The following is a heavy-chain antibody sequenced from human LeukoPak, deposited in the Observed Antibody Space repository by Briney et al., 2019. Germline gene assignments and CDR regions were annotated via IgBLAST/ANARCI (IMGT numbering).Heavy chain of an antibody. V-gene: IGHV4-38-2*02. D-gene: IGHD6-13*01. CDR1: GYSISSGYY. CDR3: ARGYSSSWYLNWFDP. CDR2: IYYSGST. Sequence: KASETLSLTCTVSGYSISSGYYWGWIRQPPGKGLEWIGSIYYSGSTYYNPSLKSQVTISVDTSKNQFSLKLTSVTAADTAVYYCARGYSSSWYLNWFDPWGQGTLVTVSS. J-gene: IGHJ5*02.